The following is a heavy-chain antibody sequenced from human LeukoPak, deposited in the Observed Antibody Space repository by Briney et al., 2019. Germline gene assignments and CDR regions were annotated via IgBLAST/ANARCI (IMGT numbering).Heavy chain of an antibody. CDR3: ARSWRRRYSLNLPPPRYYYYGMDV. D-gene: IGHD5-18*01. V-gene: IGHV1-69*04. J-gene: IGHJ6*02. CDR1: GGTFSSYA. Sequence: SVKVSCKASGGTFSSYAISWVRQAPGQGLEWMGRIIPIFGIVNYAQKFQGRVTITADKSTSTAYMELSSLRSEDTAVYYCARSWRRRYSLNLPPPRYYYYGMDVWGQGTTVTVSS. CDR2: IIPIFGIV.